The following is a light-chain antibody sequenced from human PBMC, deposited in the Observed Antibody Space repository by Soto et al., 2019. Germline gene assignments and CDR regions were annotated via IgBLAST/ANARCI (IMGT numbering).Light chain of an antibody. J-gene: IGKJ1*01. Sequence: EIVLTQSPGTLSLSPGERATLSCRASQSVSNNYLAWYQQKPGQAPRLLIYGASNRATGIPDRFSGSGSGTDFTLTINRLEPEDFAVYYCQQYGSSWTFGQGTKVDIK. CDR2: GAS. CDR3: QQYGSSWT. V-gene: IGKV3-20*01. CDR1: QSVSNNY.